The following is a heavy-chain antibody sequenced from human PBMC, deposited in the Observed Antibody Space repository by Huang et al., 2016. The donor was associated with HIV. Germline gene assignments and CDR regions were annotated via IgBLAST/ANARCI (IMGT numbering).Heavy chain of an antibody. CDR3: AKDLWYSSGWSFDY. Sequence: EVQLLESGGGLLQPGRSLRLSCAVSGFTFSSYAMGWVRQAPGKGLGWGSSISGRGDYTYYAASVKGRFTVSRDNSKNTLYVQMNSLRAEDTALYYCAKDLWYSSGWSFDYWGQGTLVTVSS. CDR2: ISGRGDYT. CDR1: GFTFSSYA. J-gene: IGHJ4*02. V-gene: IGHV3-23*01. D-gene: IGHD6-19*01.